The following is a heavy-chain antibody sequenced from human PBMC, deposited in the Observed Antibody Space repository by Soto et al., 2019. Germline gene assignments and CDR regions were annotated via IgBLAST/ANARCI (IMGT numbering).Heavy chain of an antibody. CDR3: ARGEDYFGMDV. CDR1: GFTFNIYS. Sequence: EVQVVESGGGLVKPGGSLRLSCAPSGFTFNIYSMNWVRQAPGKGLEWVSSISSSGTYIYYADSVKGRFTISRHNAKNSLYLQMNSLRAEDTAVYYCARGEDYFGMDVWGQGTTVTVSS. J-gene: IGHJ6*02. V-gene: IGHV3-21*01. CDR2: ISSSGTYI.